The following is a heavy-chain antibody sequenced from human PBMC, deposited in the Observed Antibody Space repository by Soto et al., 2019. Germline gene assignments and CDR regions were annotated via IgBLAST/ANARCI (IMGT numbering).Heavy chain of an antibody. CDR3: ARVRLKGGYLFDP. J-gene: IGHJ5*02. CDR2: IYHSGST. Sequence: QLQLQESGSGLVKPSQTLSLTCAVSGGSISSGGYSWSWIRQPPGKGLEWIGYIYHSGSTYYNPSLKSRVTISVDRSKNQFSLKLSSVTAADTAVYYGARVRLKGGYLFDPWGQGTLVTVSS. V-gene: IGHV4-30-2*01. D-gene: IGHD3-22*01. CDR1: GGSISSGGYS.